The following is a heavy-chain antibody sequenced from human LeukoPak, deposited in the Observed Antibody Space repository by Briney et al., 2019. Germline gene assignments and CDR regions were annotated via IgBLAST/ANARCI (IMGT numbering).Heavy chain of an antibody. J-gene: IGHJ5*02. V-gene: IGHV5-51*01. D-gene: IGHD3-10*01. CDR3: ARQRYYGSGSYQIWFDP. Sequence: RGESLKISCKSSGYSYTSYWIGWVRQMPGKGLEWVGIIYPGDSDTRYSPSFQGQVTISADKSISTAYLQWSSLKASDTAMYYCARQRYYGSGSYQIWFDPWGQGTLVTVSS. CDR1: GYSYTSYW. CDR2: IYPGDSDT.